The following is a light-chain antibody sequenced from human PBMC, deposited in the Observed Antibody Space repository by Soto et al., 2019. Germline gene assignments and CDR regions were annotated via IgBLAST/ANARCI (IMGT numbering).Light chain of an antibody. CDR3: AAWDGSLSGVI. CDR2: NNT. J-gene: IGLJ2*01. V-gene: IGLV1-44*01. CDR1: SSNIGRST. Sequence: QSVLTQPPSASGTPGQRVTISCSGSSSNIGRSTVNWYQQLPGTAPKLVIYNNTQRPSGVPDRFSGSKSGTSATLAISGLQSEDEVDHYCAAWDGSLSGVIFGGGTKLTVL.